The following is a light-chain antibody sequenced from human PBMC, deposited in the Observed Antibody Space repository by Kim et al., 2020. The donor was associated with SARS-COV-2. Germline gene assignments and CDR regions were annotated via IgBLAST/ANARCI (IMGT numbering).Light chain of an antibody. Sequence: VSPEEGSTLSCRSRRNVNSLLALYQKKPGQTPRLLIYGASTRATGIPARFTGSRSGTEFTLTISSLQSEDFAVYYCQQYNDWPLTFGQGTKVDIK. V-gene: IGKV3-15*01. CDR1: RNVNSL. CDR3: QQYNDWPLT. J-gene: IGKJ1*01. CDR2: GAS.